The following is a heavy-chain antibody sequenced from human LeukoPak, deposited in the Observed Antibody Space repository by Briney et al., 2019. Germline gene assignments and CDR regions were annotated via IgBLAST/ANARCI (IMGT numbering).Heavy chain of an antibody. CDR3: ARPMVRGVISAYFDY. D-gene: IGHD3-10*01. V-gene: IGHV4-61*02. J-gene: IGHJ4*02. Sequence: SETLSLTCIVSGGSISSGSFYWSWIRQPAAKGLEWIGRIYTSGTTNYNPSLKSRVTISLDTSKNRFSLELSSVTAADTAVYYCARPMVRGVISAYFDYWGQGTLVTVSS. CDR2: IYTSGTT. CDR1: GGSISSGSFY.